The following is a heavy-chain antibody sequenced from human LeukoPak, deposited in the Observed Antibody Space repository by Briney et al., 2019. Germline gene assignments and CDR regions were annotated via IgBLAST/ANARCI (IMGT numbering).Heavy chain of an antibody. V-gene: IGHV1-69*05. D-gene: IGHD2-15*01. CDR1: GGTFSSYA. CDR3: ARDGLVVAAHDAFDI. CDR2: IIPIFGTA. J-gene: IGHJ3*02. Sequence: SVKVSXKASGGTFSSYAISWVRQAPGQGLEWMGRIIPIFGTANYAQKFQGRVTITTDESTSTAYMELSSLRSEDTAVYYCARDGLVVAAHDAFDIWGQGTMVTVSS.